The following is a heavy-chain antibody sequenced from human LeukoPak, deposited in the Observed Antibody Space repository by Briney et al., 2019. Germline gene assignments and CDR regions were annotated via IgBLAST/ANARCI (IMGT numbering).Heavy chain of an antibody. D-gene: IGHD3-10*01. CDR2: IYTSGST. J-gene: IGHJ4*02. CDR1: GGSISSGSYY. Sequence: SETLSLTCTVSGGSISSGSYYWSWIRQPAGKGLEWIGRIYTSGSTNYNPSLKSRVTMSVDTSKNQFSLKLSSVTAADTAVYYCARMGSGSYYPSYYFDYWGQGTLVTVSS. CDR3: ARMGSGSYYPSYYFDY. V-gene: IGHV4-61*02.